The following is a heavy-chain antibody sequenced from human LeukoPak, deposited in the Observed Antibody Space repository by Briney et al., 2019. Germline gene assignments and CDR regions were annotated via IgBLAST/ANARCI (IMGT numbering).Heavy chain of an antibody. CDR2: IWYDGSNK. CDR3: AREYDSSGWTIDY. CDR1: GFTFSSYG. D-gene: IGHD3-22*01. V-gene: IGHV3-33*01. Sequence: GGSLRLSCAASGFTFSSYGMHWVRQAPGKGLEWVAVIWYDGSNKYYADSVKGRFTISRDNSKNTLYLQMNSLRAEDTAVYCCAREYDSSGWTIDYWGQGTLVTVSS. J-gene: IGHJ4*02.